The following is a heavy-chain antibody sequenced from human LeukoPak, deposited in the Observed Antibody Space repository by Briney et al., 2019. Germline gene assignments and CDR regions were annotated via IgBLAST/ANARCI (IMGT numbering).Heavy chain of an antibody. D-gene: IGHD5-18*01. CDR1: GGSVSSGGYY. V-gene: IGHV4-31*03. J-gene: IGHJ4*02. Sequence: PSETLSLTCSVSGGSVSSGGYYWSWIRQHPGKGLEWIGYIHVFGKAYYNPSLTSRVSISVGTSKNQFSLTLNSVTVADTARYYCARASTSMVPKYFDYWGQGTLVTVSS. CDR2: IHVFGKA. CDR3: ARASTSMVPKYFDY.